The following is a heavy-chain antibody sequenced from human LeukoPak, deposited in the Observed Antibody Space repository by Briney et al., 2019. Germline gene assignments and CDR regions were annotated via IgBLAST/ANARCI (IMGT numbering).Heavy chain of an antibody. CDR1: GGSISSGGYY. CDR2: IYYSGST. D-gene: IGHD3-22*01. Sequence: SQTLSLTCTVSGGSISSGGYYWSWIRQHPGKGLEWIGYIYYSGSTYYNPSLKSRVTISVDTSKNQFSLKLSSVTAADTAVYYCARVSYYDSSGYPGPYFDYWGQGTLVAVSS. V-gene: IGHV4-31*03. J-gene: IGHJ4*02. CDR3: ARVSYYDSSGYPGPYFDY.